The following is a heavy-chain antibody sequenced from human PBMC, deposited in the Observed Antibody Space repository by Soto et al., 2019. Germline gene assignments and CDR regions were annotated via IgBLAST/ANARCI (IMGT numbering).Heavy chain of an antibody. V-gene: IGHV4-38-2*02. J-gene: IGHJ4*02. CDR2: IYRSGNT. D-gene: IGHD1-20*01. Sequence: SETLSLTCAVSGFSISTAYYWGWVRQPPGKGLEWIGSIYRSGNTYSNPSLQSRFTISIDASKNQFSLNLNSVTAADTATYYCVRDSGIRLWRIDIWGQGTLATVSS. CDR1: GFSISTAYY. CDR3: VRDSGIRLWRIDI.